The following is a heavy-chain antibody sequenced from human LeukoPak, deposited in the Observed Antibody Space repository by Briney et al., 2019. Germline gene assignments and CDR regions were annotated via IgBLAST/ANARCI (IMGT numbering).Heavy chain of an antibody. D-gene: IGHD2-21*02. CDR1: GFTFSNYW. V-gene: IGHV3-7*05. CDR3: ARDCGSDCSQAFHI. CDR2: IKQDGTQK. J-gene: IGHJ3*02. Sequence: PGGSLRLSCAASGFTFSNYWMSWVRQAPGKGLEWVADIKQDGTQKYYVDSVEGRFTISRDNAKNSLYLQMNSLRVEDTAVYYCARDCGSDCSQAFHIWGQGTMVTVSS.